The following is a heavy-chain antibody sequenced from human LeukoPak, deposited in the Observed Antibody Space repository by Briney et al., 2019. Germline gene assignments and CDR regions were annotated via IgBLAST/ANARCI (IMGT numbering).Heavy chain of an antibody. D-gene: IGHD2-21*01. CDR3: AKGLRGRLVAFDI. J-gene: IGHJ3*02. V-gene: IGHV3-9*01. Sequence: GGSLRLSCAASGFTFDDYAMHWVRQAPGKGLEWVSGISWNSGSIGYADSVKGRFTISRDNAKNSLYLQMNSLRAKDTALYYCAKGLRGRLVAFDIWGQGTMVTVSS. CDR1: GFTFDDYA. CDR2: ISWNSGSI.